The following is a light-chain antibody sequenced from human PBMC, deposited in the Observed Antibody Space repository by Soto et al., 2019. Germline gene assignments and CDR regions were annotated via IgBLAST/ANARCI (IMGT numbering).Light chain of an antibody. J-gene: IGLJ1*01. V-gene: IGLV2-23*02. CDR3: CSYAGSSTPYV. CDR1: SSDVGGYNL. CDR2: EVS. Sequence: QSALTQPASVSGSPGQSITISCTGTSSDVGGYNLVSWYQQHPGKAPKLMIYEVSKRPSGVSNRFSGSKYGNTASLTISGLQAEDEADYYCCSYAGSSTPYVFGTGTKITVL.